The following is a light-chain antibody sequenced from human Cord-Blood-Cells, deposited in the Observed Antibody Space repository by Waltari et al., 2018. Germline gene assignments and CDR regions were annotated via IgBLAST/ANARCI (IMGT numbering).Light chain of an antibody. CDR2: AAS. CDR3: QQRSNWPPIT. Sequence: EIVLTQSPATLSLSPGERATLSCRASRSVSSYLAWYQQKPGQAPRLLIYAASNRATGIPARFSGSGSGKDFTLTISSLEPEDFAVYYCQQRSNWPPITFGQGTRLEIK. J-gene: IGKJ5*01. CDR1: RSVSSY. V-gene: IGKV3-11*01.